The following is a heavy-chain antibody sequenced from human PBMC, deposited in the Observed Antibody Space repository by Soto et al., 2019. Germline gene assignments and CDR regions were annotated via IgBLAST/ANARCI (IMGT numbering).Heavy chain of an antibody. J-gene: IGHJ4*02. CDR2: ISSSSSYI. V-gene: IGHV3-21*01. Sequence: PGGSLRLSCAASGFTFSSYSMNWVRQAPGKGLEWVSSISSSSSYIYYADSVKGRFTISRDNAKNSLYLQMNSLRAEDTAVYYCARVYYYDSSGYYKPDYWGQGTLVTVSS. CDR3: ARVYYYDSSGYYKPDY. CDR1: GFTFSSYS. D-gene: IGHD3-22*01.